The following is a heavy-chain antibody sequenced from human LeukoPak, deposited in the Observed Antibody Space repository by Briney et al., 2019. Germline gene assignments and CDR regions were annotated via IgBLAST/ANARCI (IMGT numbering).Heavy chain of an antibody. V-gene: IGHV3-21*05. CDR2: ISSSSSVI. CDR3: AREDCSSTSCPAGFDY. Sequence: GGSLRLSCAASGFTFSSYSMNWVRQAPGKGLEWVSYISSSSSVIYYADSVKGRFTISRDNAKNSLYLQMNSLRAEDTAVYYCAREDCSSTSCPAGFDYWGQGTLVTVSS. CDR1: GFTFSSYS. J-gene: IGHJ4*02. D-gene: IGHD2-2*01.